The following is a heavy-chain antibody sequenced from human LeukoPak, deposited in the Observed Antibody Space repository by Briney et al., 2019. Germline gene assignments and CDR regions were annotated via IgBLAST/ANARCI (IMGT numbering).Heavy chain of an antibody. CDR3: ARAGILTNGDFDY. V-gene: IGHV1-69*13. CDR2: IIPIFGTA. D-gene: IGHD3-9*01. Sequence: ASVKVSCKASGGTFSSYAISWVRQAPGQGLEWMGGIIPIFGTANYAQKFQGRVTITADESTSTAYMELSSLRSEGTAVYYCARAGILTNGDFDYWGQGTLVTVSS. J-gene: IGHJ4*02. CDR1: GGTFSSYA.